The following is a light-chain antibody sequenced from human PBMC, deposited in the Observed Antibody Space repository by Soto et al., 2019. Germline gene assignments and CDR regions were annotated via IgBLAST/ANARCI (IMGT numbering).Light chain of an antibody. Sequence: DIQMTQSPSSLSASVGDRVTITCRASQGISNYLAWYQQKPGKGPKFLIYAASTLQSGVPSRFSGSGSGTDFSLTITSLQPEDVATYYRQKYNRAPWTFGQGTKVEIK. CDR2: AAS. CDR3: QKYNRAPWT. J-gene: IGKJ1*01. V-gene: IGKV1-27*01. CDR1: QGISNY.